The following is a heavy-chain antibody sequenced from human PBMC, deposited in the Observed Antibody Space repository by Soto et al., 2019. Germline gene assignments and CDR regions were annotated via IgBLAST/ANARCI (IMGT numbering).Heavy chain of an antibody. CDR2: INVDGRIT. Sequence: EVQLVESGGGLVQPGGSLRLSCAASGFTFSTNWMHWVRQVAGKGLIWVSRINVDGRITDYADSAKGRFTISRDNAKNTLYLQMNSLRAEDTAVYYCARDIGGVGSHWGQGTLVTVAS. D-gene: IGHD3-10*01. CDR3: ARDIGGVGSH. J-gene: IGHJ4*02. CDR1: GFTFSTNW. V-gene: IGHV3-74*01.